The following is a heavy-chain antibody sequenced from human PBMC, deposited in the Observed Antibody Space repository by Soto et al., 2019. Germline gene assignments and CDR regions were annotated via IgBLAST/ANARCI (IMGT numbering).Heavy chain of an antibody. D-gene: IGHD3-3*01. CDR3: ARRYYDFWSGYYKRPNTDYFDY. Sequence: PSETLSLTCTVSGGSISSYYWSWIRQPPGKGLEWIGYIYYSGSTNYNPSLKSRVTISVDTSKNQFSLKLSSVTAADTAVYYCARRYYDFWSGYYKRPNTDYFDYWGQGTLVTVSS. V-gene: IGHV4-59*01. CDR2: IYYSGST. J-gene: IGHJ4*02. CDR1: GGSISSYY.